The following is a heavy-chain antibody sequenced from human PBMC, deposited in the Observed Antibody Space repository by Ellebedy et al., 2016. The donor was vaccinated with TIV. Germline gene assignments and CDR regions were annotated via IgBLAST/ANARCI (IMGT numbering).Heavy chain of an antibody. Sequence: GESLKISCKGSGYSFSAYWIAWVRQMPGKGLEWMGIIYPDDSNTRYSPSFQGQVTISADKSFSSAYLQWSSLKASDTATYYCARHPRYSSNWFYFDYWGQGTLVSVSS. D-gene: IGHD2-2*01. CDR2: IYPDDSNT. V-gene: IGHV5-51*01. CDR1: GYSFSAYW. J-gene: IGHJ4*02. CDR3: ARHPRYSSNWFYFDY.